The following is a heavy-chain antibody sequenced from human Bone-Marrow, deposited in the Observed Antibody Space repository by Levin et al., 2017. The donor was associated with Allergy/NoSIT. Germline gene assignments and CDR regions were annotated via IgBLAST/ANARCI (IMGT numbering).Heavy chain of an antibody. CDR1: GSSLSSGYN. D-gene: IGHD7-27*01. CDR3: ASDCSSAWGNFDF. V-gene: IGHV4-38-2*02. CDR2: IYQTDFV. Sequence: KASETLSLTCSVSGSSLSSGYNWAWIRQSPGRGLEWIGSIYQTDFVSYNPSLEGRVNISMDTSKTQFSLRLTSVTVAATAMYYCASDCSSAWGNFDFWGQGVLVSVSS. J-gene: IGHJ4*02.